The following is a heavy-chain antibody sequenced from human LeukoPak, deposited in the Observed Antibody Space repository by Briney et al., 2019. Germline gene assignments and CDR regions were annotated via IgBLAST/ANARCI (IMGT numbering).Heavy chain of an antibody. CDR2: IYYSGST. D-gene: IGHD6-19*01. CDR1: GGSISSYY. J-gene: IGHJ6*02. CDR3: ARASWLGIYGMDV. V-gene: IGHV4-59*01. Sequence: SETLSLTCTVSGGSISSYYWSWIRQPPGKGLEWIGYIYYSGSTNYNPSLKSRVTISVDTSKNQFSLKLSSVTAADTAVYYCARASWLGIYGMDVWSQGTTVTVSS.